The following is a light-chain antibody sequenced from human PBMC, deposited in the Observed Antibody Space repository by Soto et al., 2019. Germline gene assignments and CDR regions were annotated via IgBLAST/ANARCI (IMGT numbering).Light chain of an antibody. CDR1: SSDVGGYNY. Sequence: QSALTQPPSAPGSPGQSVTISCTGTSSDVGGYNYVSWYQQHPGKAPKLLIYEVTKRPSGVPDRFSGSKSGNTASLTVSGLQAEDEADYYCSSYAGSNNLVFRGGTKLTVL. CDR2: EVT. J-gene: IGLJ3*02. CDR3: SSYAGSNNLV. V-gene: IGLV2-8*01.